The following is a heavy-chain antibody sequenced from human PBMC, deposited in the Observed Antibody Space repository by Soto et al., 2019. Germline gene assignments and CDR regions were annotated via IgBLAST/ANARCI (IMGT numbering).Heavy chain of an antibody. CDR2: IYWDDDK. J-gene: IGHJ5*02. CDR1: GFSLTRGVG. CDR3: AHKPLTTTGAFDP. V-gene: IGHV2-5*02. D-gene: IGHD4-17*01. Sequence: QITLKESGPALVKPTQTLTLTCTFSGFSLTRGVGVAWIRQPPGKALEWLALIYWDDDKRYSSSLKSRLTITKDTSKNQVVIIMTNMDPVDTATYYCAHKPLTTTGAFDPWGQGTLVTVSS.